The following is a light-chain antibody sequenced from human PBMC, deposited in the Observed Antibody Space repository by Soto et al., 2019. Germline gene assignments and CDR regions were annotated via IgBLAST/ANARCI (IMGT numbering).Light chain of an antibody. J-gene: IGKJ1*01. V-gene: IGKV1-5*03. Sequence: DIQRTQSHSTLSASVVDRFTITCRASQSIGSWLAWYQQKPGKAPKLLIYKASTLKSGVPSRFSGSGSGTEFTLTISSLQPDDFATYYCQNYNSYSEACGQGNKGDIK. CDR3: QNYNSYSEA. CDR2: KAS. CDR1: QSIGSW.